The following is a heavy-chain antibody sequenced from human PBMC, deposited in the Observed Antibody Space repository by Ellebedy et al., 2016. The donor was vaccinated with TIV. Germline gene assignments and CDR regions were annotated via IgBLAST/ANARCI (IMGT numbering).Heavy chain of an antibody. CDR1: GGSISSYY. CDR2: IYYSGST. D-gene: IGHD3-3*01. CDR3: ARLDDFWSGPTNWFDP. J-gene: IGHJ5*02. V-gene: IGHV4-59*01. Sequence: SETLSLXCTVSGGSISSYYWSWIRQPPGKGLEWIGYIYYSGSTNYNPSLKSRVTISVDTSKNQFSLKLSSVTAADTAVYYCARLDDFWSGPTNWFDPWGQGTLVTVSS.